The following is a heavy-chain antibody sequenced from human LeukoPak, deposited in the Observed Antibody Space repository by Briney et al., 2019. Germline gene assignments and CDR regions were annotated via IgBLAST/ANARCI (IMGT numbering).Heavy chain of an antibody. J-gene: IGHJ4*02. CDR1: GFTVSSNY. CDR3: AISTGYSYIFDY. D-gene: IGHD5-18*01. Sequence: GGSLRLSCAASGFTVSSNYMTWVRQAPGKGLEWVSLIYSGGSTYYADSVKGRFTISRDNSKNTLYLQMNSLRAEDTAVYYCAISTGYSYIFDYWGQGTLVTVSS. CDR2: IYSGGST. V-gene: IGHV3-53*01.